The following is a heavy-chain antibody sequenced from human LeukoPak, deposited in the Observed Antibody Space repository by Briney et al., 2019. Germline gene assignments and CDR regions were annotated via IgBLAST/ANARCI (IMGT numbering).Heavy chain of an antibody. CDR1: GFDFSRYW. CDR2: INQDVSRT. J-gene: IGHJ4*02. V-gene: IGHV3-7*01. CDR3: ARLKDDVTKFDY. D-gene: IGHD2-8*01. Sequence: GGSLRLSCAGSGFDFSRYWMAWVRQAPGKGLEWVASINQDVSRTHYVDSVKGRFTISRDNAKSSLFLQMTSLRVEDTAVYFCARLKDDVTKFDYWGQGTLATVSS.